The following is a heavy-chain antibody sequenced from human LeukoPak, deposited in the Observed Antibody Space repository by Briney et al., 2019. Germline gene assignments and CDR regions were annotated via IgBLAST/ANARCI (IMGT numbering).Heavy chain of an antibody. Sequence: SQTLSLTCAISGDSVSSNSVTWNWIRQSPSRGLKWLGRTYYRSTWYNDYAVSVRGRITVNPDTSKNQFSLHLNSVTPEDTAVYYCARRLTQYDCFDPWGQGILVTVSS. J-gene: IGHJ5*02. D-gene: IGHD2-2*01. V-gene: IGHV6-1*01. CDR2: TYYRSTWYN. CDR3: ARRLTQYDCFDP. CDR1: GDSVSSNSVT.